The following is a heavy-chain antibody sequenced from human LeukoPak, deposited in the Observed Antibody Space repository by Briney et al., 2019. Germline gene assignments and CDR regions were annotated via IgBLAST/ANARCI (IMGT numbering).Heavy chain of an antibody. V-gene: IGHV1-2*02. CDR1: GFTFTGYY. Sequence: ASVKVSCKASGFTFTGYYMHWVRQAPGQGLEWMGWINPNSGGTNYAQKFQGRVTMTRDTSISTAYMGLSRLRSDDTAVYYCARPTYYYDSSVGYWGQGTLVTVSS. CDR3: ARPTYYYDSSVGY. D-gene: IGHD3-22*01. CDR2: INPNSGGT. J-gene: IGHJ4*02.